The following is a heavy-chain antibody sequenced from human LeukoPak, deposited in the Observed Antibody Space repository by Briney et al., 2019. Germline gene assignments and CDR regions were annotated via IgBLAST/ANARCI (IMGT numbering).Heavy chain of an antibody. CDR2: IKQDGSEK. CDR1: GFTFSSYW. V-gene: IGHV3-7*01. Sequence: GGSLRLSCADSGFTFSSYWMSWVRQAPGKRLEWAANIKQDGSEKYYVDSVKGRFTISRDNAKNSLYLQMNSLRAEDTAVYYCARDRVDYGDYEGYWGQGTLVTVSS. J-gene: IGHJ4*02. D-gene: IGHD4-17*01. CDR3: ARDRVDYGDYEGY.